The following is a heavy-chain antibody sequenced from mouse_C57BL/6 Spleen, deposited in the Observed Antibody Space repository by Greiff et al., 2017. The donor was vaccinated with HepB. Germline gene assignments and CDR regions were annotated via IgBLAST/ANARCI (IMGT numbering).Heavy chain of an antibody. Sequence: QVQLQQSGPGLVAPSQSLSITCTVSGFSLTSYGVDWVRQSPGKGLEWLGVIWGVGSTNYNSALKSRLSISKDNSKSQVFLKMNSLQTDDTAMYYCATNWDVKAPFAYWGQGTLVTVSA. V-gene: IGHV2-6*01. CDR2: IWGVGST. CDR3: ATNWDVKAPFAY. J-gene: IGHJ3*01. D-gene: IGHD4-1*02. CDR1: GFSLTSYG.